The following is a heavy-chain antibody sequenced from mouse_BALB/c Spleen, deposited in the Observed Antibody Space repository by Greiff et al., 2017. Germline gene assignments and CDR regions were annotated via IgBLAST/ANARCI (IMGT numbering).Heavy chain of an antibody. CDR1: GYSITSDYA. CDR3: ARAPITTAFDWYFDV. D-gene: IGHD1-2*01. J-gene: IGHJ1*01. Sequence: EVKLMESGPGLVKPSQSLSLTCTVTGYSITSDYAWNWIRQFPGNKLEWMGYISYSGSTSYNPSLKSRISITRDTSKNQFFLQLNSVTTEDTATYYCARAPITTAFDWYFDVWGAGTTVTVSS. V-gene: IGHV3-2*02. CDR2: ISYSGST.